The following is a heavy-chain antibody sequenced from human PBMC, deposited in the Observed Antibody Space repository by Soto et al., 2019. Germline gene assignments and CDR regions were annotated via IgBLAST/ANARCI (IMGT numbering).Heavy chain of an antibody. V-gene: IGHV1-69*04. J-gene: IGHJ4*02. CDR2: IIPILGIA. Sequence: SVKVSCKASGGTFSSYTISWVRQAPGQGLEWMGRIIPILGIANYAQKFQGRVTITADKSTSTAYMELSSLRSEDPAVYYCARDDYDYIWGSYRKTFEYWGQGTLVTVSS. D-gene: IGHD3-16*02. CDR1: GGTFSSYT. CDR3: ARDDYDYIWGSYRKTFEY.